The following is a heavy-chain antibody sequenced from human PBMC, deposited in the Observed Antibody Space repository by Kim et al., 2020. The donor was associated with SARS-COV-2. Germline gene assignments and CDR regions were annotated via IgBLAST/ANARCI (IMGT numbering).Heavy chain of an antibody. D-gene: IGHD6-13*01. CDR3: ARDLVGSSWYWVDY. CDR2: IYYSGST. V-gene: IGHV4-61*01. J-gene: IGHJ4*01. CDR1: GGSVSSGSYY. Sequence: SETLSLTCTVSGGSVSSGSYYWSWIRQPPGKGLEWIGYIYYSGSTNYNPSLKSRVTISVDTSKNQFSLKLSSVTAADTAVYYCARDLVGSSWYWVDYWG.